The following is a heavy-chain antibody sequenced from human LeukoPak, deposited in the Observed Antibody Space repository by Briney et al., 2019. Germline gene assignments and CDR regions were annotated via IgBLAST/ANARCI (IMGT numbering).Heavy chain of an antibody. CDR2: IHSSGST. V-gene: IGHV4-59*11. CDR3: ARDPGDTDWYNFDF. CDR1: GGSLSGHF. Sequence: PSETLSLTCTVSGGSLSGHFWSWFRRPPGKGLENIGYIHSSGSTNYNPSYKSRVTVSLEMSKNQFSLSLSSVTAADTAVYYCARDPGDTDWYNFDFWGQGRLVTVSS. J-gene: IGHJ4*02. D-gene: IGHD3-9*01.